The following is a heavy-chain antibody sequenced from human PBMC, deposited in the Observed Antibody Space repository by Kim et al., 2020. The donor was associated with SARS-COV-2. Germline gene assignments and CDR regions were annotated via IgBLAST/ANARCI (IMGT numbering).Heavy chain of an antibody. J-gene: IGHJ3*02. D-gene: IGHD1-26*01. Sequence: SETLSLTCTVSGGSVSSGSYYWSWIRQPPGKGLEWIGYIYYSGSTNYNPSLKSRVTISVDTSKNQFSLKLSSVTAADTAVYYCARDRWELLNAFDIWGQG. CDR3: ARDRWELLNAFDI. V-gene: IGHV4-61*01. CDR2: IYYSGST. CDR1: GGSVSSGSYY.